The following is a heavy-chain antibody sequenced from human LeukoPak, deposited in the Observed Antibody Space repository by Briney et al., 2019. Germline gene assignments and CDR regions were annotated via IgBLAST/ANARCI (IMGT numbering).Heavy chain of an antibody. V-gene: IGHV3-23*01. CDR3: AKDLYSWYYDILTGSQNFDY. CDR2: ISGSGGST. Sequence: GGSLRLSCAASGFSFSNAWMTWVRQAPGKGLEWVSAISGSGGSTYYADSVKGRFTISRDNSKNTLYLQMNSLRAEDTAVYYCAKDLYSWYYDILTGSQNFDYWGQGTLVTVSS. D-gene: IGHD3-9*01. J-gene: IGHJ4*02. CDR1: GFSFSNAW.